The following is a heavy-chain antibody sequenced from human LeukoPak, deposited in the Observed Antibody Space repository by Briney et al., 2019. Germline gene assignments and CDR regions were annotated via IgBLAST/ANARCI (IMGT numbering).Heavy chain of an antibody. CDR1: GFTFSDPY. D-gene: IGHD2-15*01. Sequence: GGSLRLSCEASGFTFSDPYMSWIRQAPGKGLECLSYISGSGTDINYADSVRGRFTISRDNAKNLLYLQMNDLRVEDTAVYYCAKDKRVAPPNPDYWGQGTLVTVSS. V-gene: IGHV3-11*04. J-gene: IGHJ4*02. CDR3: AKDKRVAPPNPDY. CDR2: ISGSGTDI.